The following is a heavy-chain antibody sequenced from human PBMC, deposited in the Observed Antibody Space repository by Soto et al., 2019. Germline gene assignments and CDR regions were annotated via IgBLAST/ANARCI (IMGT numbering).Heavy chain of an antibody. Sequence: QVQLVESGGGVVQPGRSLRLSCAASGFTFSSYGMHWVRQAPGKGLEWVAVISYDGSNKYYADSVKGRFTISRDNSKNTLYLQMNSLRAEDTAVYYCAKVGKTVAEYYYYYYGMDVW. V-gene: IGHV3-30*18. D-gene: IGHD6-19*01. CDR2: ISYDGSNK. CDR1: GFTFSSYG. J-gene: IGHJ6*01. CDR3: AKVGKTVAEYYYYYYGMDV.